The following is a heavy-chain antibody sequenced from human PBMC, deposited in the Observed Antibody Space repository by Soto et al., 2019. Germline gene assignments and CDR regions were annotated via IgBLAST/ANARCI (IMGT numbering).Heavy chain of an antibody. CDR1: GFTFSDHY. V-gene: IGHV3-72*01. Sequence: PGGSLRLSCAASGFTFSDHYMDWVRQAPGKGLEWVGRTRNKANSYTTEYAASVKGRFTISRDDSRNSLYLQMNTLKTEDTAVYYCARELMTTVTYFDYWGRGTLVTVSS. CDR2: TRNKANSYTT. D-gene: IGHD4-17*01. J-gene: IGHJ4*02. CDR3: ARELMTTVTYFDY.